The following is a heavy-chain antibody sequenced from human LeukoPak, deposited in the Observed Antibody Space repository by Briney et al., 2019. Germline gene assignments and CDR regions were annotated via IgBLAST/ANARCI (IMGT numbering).Heavy chain of an antibody. D-gene: IGHD2-15*01. CDR1: GLTFSSYW. CDR2: IKQDGSEK. J-gene: IGHJ4*02. V-gene: IGHV3-7*05. CDR3: AGGQGWLLDY. Sequence: GGSLRLSCAASGLTFSSYWMTWVRQAPGKGLEWVANIKQDGSEKYYVDSMKGRFTISRDNAKNSLFLQMNSLRVEDTAVYYCAGGQGWLLDYWGQGTLVTVSS.